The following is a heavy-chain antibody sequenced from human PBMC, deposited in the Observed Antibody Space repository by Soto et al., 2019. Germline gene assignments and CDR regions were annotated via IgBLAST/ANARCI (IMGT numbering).Heavy chain of an antibody. Sequence: PEKKQEWVSAISGSGGSTYYADSVTGRFTISRDNSKNTLYLQMHYRRAEDTAVYYCSNLFFFYCNGDHRDLLYF. J-gene: IGHJ1*01. D-gene: IGHD2-15*01. CDR2: ISGSGGST. V-gene: IGHV3-23*01. CDR3: SNLFFFYCNGDHRDLLYF.